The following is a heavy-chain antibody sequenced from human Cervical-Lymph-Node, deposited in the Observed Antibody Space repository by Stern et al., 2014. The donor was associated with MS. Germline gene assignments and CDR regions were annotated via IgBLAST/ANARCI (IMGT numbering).Heavy chain of an antibody. CDR3: AKGGSGSYLD. Sequence: VQLEESGGGVLQPGRSLRLSCAASGFVFRRYALHWVRQAPGKVLEWVALISYDGRDKYYTDSVKGRFTVSRDNSNNTVDLEMNSLRLEDTAVYYCAKGGSGSYLDWGQGSLVTVSS. D-gene: IGHD1-26*01. CDR2: ISYDGRDK. CDR1: GFVFRRYA. V-gene: IGHV3-30*04. J-gene: IGHJ4*02.